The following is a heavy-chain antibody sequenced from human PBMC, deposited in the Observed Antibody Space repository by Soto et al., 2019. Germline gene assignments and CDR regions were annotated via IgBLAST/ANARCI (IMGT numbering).Heavy chain of an antibody. Sequence: GGSLRLSCAASGFTFSSYSMNWVRQAPGKGLEWVSSISSSSSYIYYADSVKGRFTISRDNAKNSLYLQMNSLRAEDTAVYYCAKSITILRDAFDIWGQGTMVTVSS. D-gene: IGHD3-3*01. CDR2: ISSSSSYI. V-gene: IGHV3-21*01. CDR1: GFTFSSYS. CDR3: AKSITILRDAFDI. J-gene: IGHJ3*02.